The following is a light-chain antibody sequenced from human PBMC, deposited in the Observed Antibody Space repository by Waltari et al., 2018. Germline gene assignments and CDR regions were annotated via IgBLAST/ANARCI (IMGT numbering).Light chain of an antibody. CDR2: AAS. CDR1: PSVSSN. J-gene: IGKJ4*01. Sequence: MTQSPASLSVSPGESATLSCRASPSVSSNLAWYQQKPGKAPKLLIYAASSLQSGVPSRFSGSGSGTDFTLTISSLQPEDFATYYCQQSYSTPLTFGGGTKVEIK. CDR3: QQSYSTPLT. V-gene: IGKV1-39*01.